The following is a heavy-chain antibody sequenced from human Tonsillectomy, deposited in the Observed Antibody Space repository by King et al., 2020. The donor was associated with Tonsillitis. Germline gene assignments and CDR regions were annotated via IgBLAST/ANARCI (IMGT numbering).Heavy chain of an antibody. D-gene: IGHD2-2*01. CDR2: IIPILGIA. V-gene: IGHV1-69*04. CDR3: ARERVVPAAHGVFDY. Sequence: QLVQSGAEVKKPGSSVKVSCKASGGTFSSYAISWVRQAPGQGLEWMGRIIPILGIANYAQKFQGRVTITADKSTSTAYMELSSLRSEDTAVYYCARERVVPAAHGVFDYWGQGTLVTVSS. CDR1: GGTFSSYA. J-gene: IGHJ4*02.